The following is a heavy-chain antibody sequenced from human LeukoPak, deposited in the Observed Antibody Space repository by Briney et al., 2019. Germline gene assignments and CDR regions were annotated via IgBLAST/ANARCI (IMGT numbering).Heavy chain of an antibody. CDR3: AKDDAWGRYKD. V-gene: IGHV3-23*01. D-gene: IGHD3-16*01. Sequence: GGTLRLSCAASGFTFSSYGMSWVRQAPGKGLEWVSAISAGGSSTYYADSVKGRFTMSRDNSKNTVSLQMNSLRGDDTAVYYCAKDDAWGRYKDWGQGTLVTVSS. CDR2: ISAGGSST. J-gene: IGHJ1*01. CDR1: GFTFSSYG.